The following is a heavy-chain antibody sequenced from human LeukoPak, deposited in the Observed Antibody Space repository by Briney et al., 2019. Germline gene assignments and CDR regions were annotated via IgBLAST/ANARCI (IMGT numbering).Heavy chain of an antibody. J-gene: IGHJ4*02. CDR3: ATRYLPTAMVENDY. CDR1: GYTLTELS. CDR2: FDPEDGET. D-gene: IGHD5-18*01. V-gene: IGHV1-24*01. Sequence: ASVKVSCKVSGYTLTELSMHWVRQAPGKGLEWMGGFDPEDGETIYAQKFQGRVTMTEDTSTDTAYMELNSLRSEDTAVYYCATRYLPTAMVENDYWGQGTLVTVSS.